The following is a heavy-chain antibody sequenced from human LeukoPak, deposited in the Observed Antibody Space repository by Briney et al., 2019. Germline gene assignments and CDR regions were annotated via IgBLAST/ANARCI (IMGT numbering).Heavy chain of an antibody. CDR2: IKQDGSEK. Sequence: PGGSLRLSCAASGFTFSSYWMSWVRQAPGKGLEWVANIKQDGSEKYYVDSVKGRFTISRDNAKNSLYLQMNSLRAEDTALYYCAGDSSGNRLVAFDIWGQGTMVTGSS. CDR1: GFTFSSYW. CDR3: AGDSSGNRLVAFDI. V-gene: IGHV3-7*01. J-gene: IGHJ3*02. D-gene: IGHD3-22*01.